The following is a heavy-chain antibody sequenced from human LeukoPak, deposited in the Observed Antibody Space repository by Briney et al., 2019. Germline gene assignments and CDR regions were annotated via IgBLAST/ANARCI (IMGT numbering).Heavy chain of an antibody. CDR2: ISWNSGSI. CDR1: GFTFDDYA. J-gene: IGHJ4*02. V-gene: IGHV3-9*01. D-gene: IGHD3-10*01. CDR3: ARSQLLWFGEDY. Sequence: GRSLRLSCAASGFTFDDYAMHWVRQAPGKGLEWVSGISWNSGSIGYADSVKGRFTISRDNAKNSLYLQMNSLRAEDTALYYCARSQLLWFGEDYWGQGTLVTVSS.